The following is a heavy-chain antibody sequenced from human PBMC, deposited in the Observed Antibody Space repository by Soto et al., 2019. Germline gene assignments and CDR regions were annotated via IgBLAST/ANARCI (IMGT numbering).Heavy chain of an antibody. CDR3: ATEGAKTTWNFDY. CDR1: GFTFGSCV. J-gene: IGHJ4*02. D-gene: IGHD1-1*01. CDR2: VSPHGANT. V-gene: IGHV3-23*01. Sequence: GGYLRLSCVASGFTFGSCVMNWVRQAPWKGLEWVAGVSPHGANTYYADSVRGRFIISRDDSRNTVSLDMNSLRGDDSAVYYCATEGAKTTWNFDYSGQGAVVTVSS.